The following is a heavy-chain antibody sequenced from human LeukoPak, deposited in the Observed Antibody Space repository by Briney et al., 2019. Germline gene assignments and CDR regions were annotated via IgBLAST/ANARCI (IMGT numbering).Heavy chain of an antibody. V-gene: IGHV1-18*01. CDR1: GYTFTSYG. D-gene: IGHD6-13*01. Sequence: ASVKVSCKASGYTFTSYGISWVRQAPGQGLEWMGWISAYNGNTNYAQKLQGRVTMTTDTSTSTAYMELRSLRSDDTAVYYCARWDGCSSSWYSHHLDYWGQGTLVTVSS. J-gene: IGHJ4*02. CDR3: ARWDGCSSSWYSHHLDY. CDR2: ISAYNGNT.